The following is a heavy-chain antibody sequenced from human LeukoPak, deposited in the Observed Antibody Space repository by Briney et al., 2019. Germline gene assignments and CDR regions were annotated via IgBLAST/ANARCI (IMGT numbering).Heavy chain of an antibody. V-gene: IGHV4-59*08. CDR2: IYYSGRT. Sequence: SETLSLTCTVSGGSISSYYWSWIRQPPGKGLEWIGYIYYSGRTNYNPSLKSRVTISVDTSKNHFSLRLNSVTAADTAMYYCAKSGGYGLIDYWGQGTRVTVSS. CDR1: GGSISSYY. J-gene: IGHJ4*02. CDR3: AKSGGYGLIDY. D-gene: IGHD1-26*01.